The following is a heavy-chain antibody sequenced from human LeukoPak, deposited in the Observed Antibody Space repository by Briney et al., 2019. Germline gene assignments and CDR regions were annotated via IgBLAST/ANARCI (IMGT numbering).Heavy chain of an antibody. V-gene: IGHV3-7*01. J-gene: IGHJ4*02. CDR1: AFTFSDHY. D-gene: IGHD1-26*01. CDR3: ARDVGGSLDY. Sequence: GGSLRLSCAASAFTFSDHYMTWVRQAPGKGLEWVANIKGDESAKHQADSVKGRFTISRDNAQNSVYLQMSSLRGEDTAVYYCARDVGGSLDYWGQGTLVTVSS. CDR2: IKGDESAK.